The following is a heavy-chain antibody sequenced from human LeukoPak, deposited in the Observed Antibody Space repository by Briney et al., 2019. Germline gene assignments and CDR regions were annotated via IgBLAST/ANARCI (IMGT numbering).Heavy chain of an antibody. CDR1: GFSLNTYGMC. D-gene: IGHD3-10*01. Sequence: SGPTLVNPTQTLTLTCTFSGFSLNTYGMCVSWIRQPPGKALDWLALIDWDDDKYYSTSLKTRLTISKDTSKNQVVLTMTNMDPVDSAMYYCARSGDGSGSQFDYWGQGILVTVSS. V-gene: IGHV2-70*01. J-gene: IGHJ4*02. CDR2: IDWDDDK. CDR3: ARSGDGSGSQFDY.